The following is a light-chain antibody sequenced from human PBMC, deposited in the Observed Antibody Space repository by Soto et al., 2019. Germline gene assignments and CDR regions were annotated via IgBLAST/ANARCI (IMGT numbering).Light chain of an antibody. CDR3: SSYAGNNVV. Sequence: QSALTQPPSASGSPGQSVTISCTGTSSDVGDYNYVSWYQQHLGKAPKLMIYEVNKRPSGVPDRFSGSKSGNTASLTVSGLQAEDDADYYCSSYAGNNVVFGGGTKLTV. CDR1: SSDVGDYNY. V-gene: IGLV2-8*01. CDR2: EVN. J-gene: IGLJ2*01.